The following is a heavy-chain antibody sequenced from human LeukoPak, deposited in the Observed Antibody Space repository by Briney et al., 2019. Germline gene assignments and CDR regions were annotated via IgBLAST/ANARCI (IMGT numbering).Heavy chain of an antibody. J-gene: IGHJ4*02. CDR3: AKGGTVPWTGFDS. Sequence: GGSLTLSCAASGFTFSTYAINWVRQAPGKGLEWVSGISAGGGTTYYTDSVKGRSTISRDNSKSTLYLHVNSLRVEDTAVYYCAKGGTVPWTGFDSWGQGTLVTVSS. D-gene: IGHD1-14*01. V-gene: IGHV3-23*01. CDR1: GFTFSTYA. CDR2: ISAGGGTT.